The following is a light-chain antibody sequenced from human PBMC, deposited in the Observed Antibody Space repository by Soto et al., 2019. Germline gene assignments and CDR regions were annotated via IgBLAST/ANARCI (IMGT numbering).Light chain of an antibody. J-gene: IGKJ1*01. CDR3: HQRQSWPRT. Sequence: EIMLSQSSATVSTFPGDRVTLYCMARQYINTRLAWYQHRPGQAPRLLIYQTSIRAAGIPARFSASGSGTDFTLTISDVQPENFALYYCHQRQSWPRTFGQGTKVEIK. CDR1: QYINTR. V-gene: IGKV3-11*01. CDR2: QTS.